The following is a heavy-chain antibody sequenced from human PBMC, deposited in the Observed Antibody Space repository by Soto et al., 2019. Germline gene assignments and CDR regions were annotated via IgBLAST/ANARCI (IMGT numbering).Heavy chain of an antibody. J-gene: IGHJ5*02. CDR1: GGSISSYY. Sequence: SETLSLTCTVSGGSISSYYWSWIRQPPGKGLEWIGYIYYSGSTNYNPSLKSRVTISVDTSKNQFSLKLSSVTAADTAVYYCARELFGRSVWFEPWGQGTLVTVPS. D-gene: IGHD3-10*01. V-gene: IGHV4-59*01. CDR3: ARELFGRSVWFEP. CDR2: IYYSGST.